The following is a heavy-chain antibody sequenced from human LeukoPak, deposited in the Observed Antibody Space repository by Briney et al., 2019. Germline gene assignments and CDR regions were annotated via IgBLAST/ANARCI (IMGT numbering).Heavy chain of an antibody. Sequence: ASVKVSCKASGYTFTGYYMHWVRQAPGQGLEWMGWINLNTGGTNFAQRFQGRVTMTRDTSISTAYMELSRLRSDDTAVYYCARLRRQWLVHDAFDIWGQGTMVTVSS. CDR3: ARLRRQWLVHDAFDI. J-gene: IGHJ3*02. D-gene: IGHD6-19*01. V-gene: IGHV1-2*02. CDR1: GYTFTGYY. CDR2: INLNTGGT.